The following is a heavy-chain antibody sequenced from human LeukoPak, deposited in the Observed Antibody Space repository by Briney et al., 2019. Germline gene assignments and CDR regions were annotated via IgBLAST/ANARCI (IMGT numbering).Heavy chain of an antibody. CDR3: ARGLGGSPLRNWFDP. V-gene: IGHV4-39*01. J-gene: IGHJ5*02. CDR2: IYYSGST. CDR1: GGSISSSYYY. Sequence: PSETLSLTCTVSGGSISSSYYYWGWIRQPPGKGLEWIGSIYYSGSTYYNPSLKSRVTISVDTSKNQFSLKLRSVTAADTAVYYCARGLGGSPLRNWFDPWGQGTLVTVSS. D-gene: IGHD4-23*01.